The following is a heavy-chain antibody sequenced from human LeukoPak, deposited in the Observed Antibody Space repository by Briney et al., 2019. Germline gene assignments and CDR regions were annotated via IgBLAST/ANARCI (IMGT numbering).Heavy chain of an antibody. CDR1: GGTFSSYA. J-gene: IGHJ5*02. Sequence: ASVKVSCKASGGTFSSYAISWVRQAPGQGLEWMGRIIPIFGTANYAQKFQGRVTITTDDSTSTAYMELSSLRSEDTAAYYCALDIVATIGQYNWFDPWGQGTLVTVSS. CDR2: IIPIFGTA. V-gene: IGHV1-69*05. D-gene: IGHD5-12*01. CDR3: ALDIVATIGQYNWFDP.